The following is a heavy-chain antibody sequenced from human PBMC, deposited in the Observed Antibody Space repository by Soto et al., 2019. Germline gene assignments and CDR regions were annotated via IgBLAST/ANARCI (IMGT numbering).Heavy chain of an antibody. CDR2: ISSSSSYI. D-gene: IGHD3-9*01. V-gene: IGHV3-21*01. J-gene: IGHJ5*02. Sequence: GGSLRLSCAASGFTFSSYSMNWVRQAPGKGLEWVSSISSSSSYIYYADSVKGRFTISRDNAKNSLYLQMNSLRAEDTAVYYCASDIVTGYNWFDPWGQGTLVTVSS. CDR3: ASDIVTGYNWFDP. CDR1: GFTFSSYS.